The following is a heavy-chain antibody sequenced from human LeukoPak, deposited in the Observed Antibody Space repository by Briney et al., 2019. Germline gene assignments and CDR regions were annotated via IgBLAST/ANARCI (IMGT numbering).Heavy chain of an antibody. CDR1: GYTFTSYA. CDR3: AGPLSPYYGMDV. J-gene: IGHJ6*02. V-gene: IGHV1-3*01. Sequence: ASVKVSCKASGYTFTSYAMHWVRQAPGQRLEWMGWINAGNGNTKYSQKFQGRVTITRDTSASTADMELSSLRSEDTAVYYCAGPLSPYYGMDVWGQGTTVTVSS. D-gene: IGHD3-16*02. CDR2: INAGNGNT.